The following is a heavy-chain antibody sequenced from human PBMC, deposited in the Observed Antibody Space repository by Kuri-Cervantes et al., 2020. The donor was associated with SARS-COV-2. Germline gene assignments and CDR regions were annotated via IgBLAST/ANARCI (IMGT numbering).Heavy chain of an antibody. CDR3: ASLRTGEGPLLDY. Sequence: SETLSLTCTVSGGSISSYYWSWIRQPPGKGLEWIGYIYYSGSTNYNPSLKSRVTISVDTSKNQFSLKLSSVTAADTAMYYCASLRTGEGPLLDYWGQGTLVTVSS. CDR2: IYYSGST. D-gene: IGHD7-27*01. V-gene: IGHV4-59*12. J-gene: IGHJ4*02. CDR1: GGSISSYY.